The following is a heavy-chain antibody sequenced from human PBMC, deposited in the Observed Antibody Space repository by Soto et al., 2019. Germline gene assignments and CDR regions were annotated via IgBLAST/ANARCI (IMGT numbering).Heavy chain of an antibody. CDR1: GYTFTRDD. J-gene: IGHJ4*02. Sequence: QVQLVQSGAEEKKPGASVKVSCKASGYTFTRDDMHWVRQAPGQGLEWMGWINAGNGNTKYSREFQGRVTFSRDTAATTGYMTISSLRSEDTAVYYCARAAGMVALDYWAQGTLVTVSS. CDR3: ARAAGMVALDY. D-gene: IGHD5-18*01. CDR2: INAGNGNT. V-gene: IGHV1-3*05.